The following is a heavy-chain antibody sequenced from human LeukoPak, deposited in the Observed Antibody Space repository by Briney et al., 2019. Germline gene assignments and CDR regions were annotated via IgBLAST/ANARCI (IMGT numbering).Heavy chain of an antibody. V-gene: IGHV3-66*04. J-gene: IGHJ5*02. CDR1: GFTVSSNY. Sequence: GGSLRLSCAASGFTVSSNYMSWVRQAPGKGLEWVSAISDSGGSTYYADSVKGRFTISRDNSKNTLYLQMNSLRAEDTAVYYCARPQQPRGNYGSGSLHNWFDPWGQGTLVTVSS. D-gene: IGHD3-10*01. CDR3: ARPQQPRGNYGSGSLHNWFDP. CDR2: ISDSGGST.